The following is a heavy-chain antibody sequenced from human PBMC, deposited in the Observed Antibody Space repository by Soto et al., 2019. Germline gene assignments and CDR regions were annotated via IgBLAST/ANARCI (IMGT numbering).Heavy chain of an antibody. V-gene: IGHV5-51*01. J-gene: IGHJ6*02. CDR2: IYPGDSDT. D-gene: IGHD6-6*01. Sequence: PGESLKISCKGSGYSFTSYWIGWVRQMPGKGLEWMGIIYPGDSDTRYSPSFQGQVTISADKSISTAYLQWSSLKASDTAMYYCERREAAHYYYYYGMDVWGQGTKVT. CDR3: ERREAAHYYYYYGMDV. CDR1: GYSFTSYW.